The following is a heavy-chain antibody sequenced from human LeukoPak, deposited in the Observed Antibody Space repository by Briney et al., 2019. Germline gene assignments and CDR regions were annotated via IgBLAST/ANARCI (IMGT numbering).Heavy chain of an antibody. CDR3: TTVTVTDYYYYGMDV. CDR1: GFTFSNAW. D-gene: IGHD4-11*01. Sequence: GGSLRLSCAASGFTFSNAWMSWVRQAPGKGLEWVGRIKSKTDGGTTDYAAPVKGRFTISRDDSKNTLCLQMNSLKTEDTAVYYCTTVTVTDYYYYGMDVWGQGTTVTVSS. V-gene: IGHV3-15*01. J-gene: IGHJ6*02. CDR2: IKSKTDGGTT.